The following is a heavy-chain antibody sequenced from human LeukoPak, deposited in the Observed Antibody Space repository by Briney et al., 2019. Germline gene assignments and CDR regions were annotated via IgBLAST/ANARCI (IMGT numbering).Heavy chain of an antibody. CDR1: GFTFGDYA. Sequence: GGSLRLSCTASGFTFGDYAMSWVRQAPGKGLEWVGFIRSKAYGGTTEYAASVKGRFTISRDDSKSIAYLQMNSLKTEDTAVYYCTRVSIQQLGVFDYWGQGTLVTVSS. CDR3: TRVSIQQLGVFDY. V-gene: IGHV3-49*04. J-gene: IGHJ4*02. D-gene: IGHD6-6*01. CDR2: IRSKAYGGTT.